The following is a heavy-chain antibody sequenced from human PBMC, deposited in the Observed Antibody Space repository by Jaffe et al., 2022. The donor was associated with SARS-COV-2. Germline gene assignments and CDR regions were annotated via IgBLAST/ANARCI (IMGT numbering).Heavy chain of an antibody. CDR1: GFTFSRHC. V-gene: IGHV3-21*01. CDR2: ITSDISDI. J-gene: IGHJ4*02. CDR3: ARDVGPSDLTIDY. Sequence: EVQLVESGGGLVKPGGSLRVSCEASGFTFSRHCMSWVRQAPGKGLEWVSSITSDISDIYYADSVKGRFTVSRDNAKNSLYLQMNSLRAEDTAVYFCARDVGPSDLTIDYWGQGTLVTVSS.